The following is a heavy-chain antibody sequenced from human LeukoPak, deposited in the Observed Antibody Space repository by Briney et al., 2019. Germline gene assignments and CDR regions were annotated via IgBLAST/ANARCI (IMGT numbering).Heavy chain of an antibody. CDR2: RKLGGGER. D-gene: IGHD4-23*01. V-gene: IGHV3-7*03. CDR3: ARGPAYGGRTDYLDY. J-gene: IGHJ4*02. Sequence: AGGSLRLSCAASGFTFSSHWMNWVRQAPGKGLEWVANRKLGGGERNYVDSVKGRFTISRDDAKKSLYLQMNSRRAEDTAIYYCARGPAYGGRTDYLDYWGQGTLVTVSS. CDR1: GFTFSSHW.